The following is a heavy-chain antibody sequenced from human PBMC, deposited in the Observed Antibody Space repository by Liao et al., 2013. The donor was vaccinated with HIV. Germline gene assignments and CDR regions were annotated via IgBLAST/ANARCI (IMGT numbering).Heavy chain of an antibody. CDR1: GDSMSTSGFY. V-gene: IGHV4-39*07. CDR2: IYYTGST. D-gene: IGHD6-6*01. J-gene: IGHJ5*02. CDR3: VREEDSSTRSKWLDR. Sequence: QLQLQESGPGLVKPSETLSLTCTVSGDSMSTSGFYWGWIRQPPGKGLEWIGRIYYTGSTHYNPSLESRVTISADTSKNQFSLKLSSVTAADTAVYFCVREEDSSTRSKWLDRWGQGTLVTVSS.